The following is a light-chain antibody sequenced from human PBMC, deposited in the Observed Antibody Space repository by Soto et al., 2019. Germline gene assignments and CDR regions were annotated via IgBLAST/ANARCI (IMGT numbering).Light chain of an antibody. Sequence: EILMTQSPATLSVSPGEGATLSCRASQSVSSNLAWYQQKVGQAPRLLIYGASIRATGIPARFSGSGSGTAFTLTISSLQSEDFAVYFCQQYNNWPPLTFGGGTKVEIK. J-gene: IGKJ4*01. CDR2: GAS. CDR1: QSVSSN. CDR3: QQYNNWPPLT. V-gene: IGKV3D-15*01.